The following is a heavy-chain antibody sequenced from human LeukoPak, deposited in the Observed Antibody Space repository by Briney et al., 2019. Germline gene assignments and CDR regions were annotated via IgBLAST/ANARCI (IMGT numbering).Heavy chain of an antibody. CDR2: IYYSGST. J-gene: IGHJ4*02. D-gene: IGHD3-10*01. CDR3: ARCVGSGSYRFDY. Sequence: PSETLSLTCTVSGGSISSYYWSWIRQPPGKGLEWIGYIYYSGSTNYNPSLKSRVTISVDTSKNQFSLKLSSVTAADTAVYYCARCVGSGSYRFDYWGQGTLVTVSS. V-gene: IGHV4-59*01. CDR1: GGSISSYY.